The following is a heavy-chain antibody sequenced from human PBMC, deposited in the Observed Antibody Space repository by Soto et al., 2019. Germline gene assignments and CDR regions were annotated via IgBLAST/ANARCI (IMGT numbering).Heavy chain of an antibody. CDR3: ATDPYCGSAPWCSALDV. Sequence: QVQLVQSGAEVKKPGASVKVSCKASGYSFTSSGFSWVRQAPGQGLEWMGWISAYNGNTNYAQKFKDRITLTTDTSTSTAYMELVNLRSDDTAVYYCATDPYCGSAPWCSALDVWGQGTTVSVSS. V-gene: IGHV1-18*04. CDR2: ISAYNGNT. J-gene: IGHJ6*02. CDR1: GYSFTSSG. D-gene: IGHD2-21*01.